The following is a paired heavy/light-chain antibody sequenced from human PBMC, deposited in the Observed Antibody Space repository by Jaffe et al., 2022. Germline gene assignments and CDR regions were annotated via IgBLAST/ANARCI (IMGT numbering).Heavy chain of an antibody. J-gene: IGHJ3*02. CDR3: AKEHGVRFLEWLLSADAFDI. V-gene: IGHV3-23*01. D-gene: IGHD3-3*01. CDR2: ISGSGGST. Sequence: EVQLLESGGGLVQPGGSLRLSCAASGFTFSSYAMSWVRQAPGKGLEWVSAISGSGGSTYYADSVKGRFTISRDNSKNTLYLQMNSLRAEDTAVYYCAKEHGVRFLEWLLSADAFDIWGQGTMVTVSS. CDR1: GFTFSSYA.
Light chain of an antibody. CDR2: KAS. J-gene: IGKJ4*01. V-gene: IGKV1-5*03. CDR1: QSISSW. CDR3: QQYNSYSLT. Sequence: DIQMTQSPSTLSASVGDRVTITCRASQSISSWLAWYQQKPGKAPKLLIYKASSLESGVPSRFSGSGSGTEFTLTISSLQPDDFATYYCQQYNSYSLTFGGGTKVEIK.